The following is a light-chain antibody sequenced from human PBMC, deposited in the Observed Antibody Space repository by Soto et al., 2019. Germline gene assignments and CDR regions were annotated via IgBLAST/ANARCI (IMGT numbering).Light chain of an antibody. V-gene: IGLV2-14*01. CDR3: CSYTRSTTYV. Sequence: QSVLTQPASVSESPGQSITITCTGTSSDVGGYNFVSWYQQHPAKAPKLMIYDVTNRPSGVSNRFSGSKSGNTAFLTISGIQAEDEADYFCCSYTRSTTYVFGTGTKLTVL. CDR1: SSDVGGYNF. J-gene: IGLJ1*01. CDR2: DVT.